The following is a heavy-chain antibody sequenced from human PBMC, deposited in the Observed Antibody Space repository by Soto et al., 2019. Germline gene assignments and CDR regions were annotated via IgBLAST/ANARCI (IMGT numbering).Heavy chain of an antibody. CDR3: AREFKGDPVIVAAARGSYFDS. V-gene: IGHV3-23*01. D-gene: IGHD2-15*01. Sequence: GGSVRLSFAASECIYLSDALSLVRQAPGKGLEWVSAISGSGGSTYYADSVKGRFTISRDNSKNTLYLQMNSLRAEDTAVYYCAREFKGDPVIVAAARGSYFDSWGQGTLVTVSS. J-gene: IGHJ4*02. CDR1: ECIYLSDA. CDR2: ISGSGGST.